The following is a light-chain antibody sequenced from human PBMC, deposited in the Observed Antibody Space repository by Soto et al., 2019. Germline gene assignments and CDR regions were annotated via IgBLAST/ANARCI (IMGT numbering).Light chain of an antibody. CDR3: QQYNNWPPWT. CDR1: QSVSSN. Sequence: EIVMTQSPATLSVSPEERATLSCRASQSVSSNLAWYQQKPGQAPRLLIYGASTRATGIPARFSGSGSGTEFTLTLSSLQSEDFAVYYCQQYNNWPPWTFGQGTKVEIK. J-gene: IGKJ1*01. CDR2: GAS. V-gene: IGKV3-15*01.